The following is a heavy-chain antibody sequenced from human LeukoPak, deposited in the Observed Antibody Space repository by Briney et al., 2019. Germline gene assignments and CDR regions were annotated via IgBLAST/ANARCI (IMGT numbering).Heavy chain of an antibody. V-gene: IGHV1-18*01. Sequence: ASVKVSCKASGYTFTSYGISWVRQAPGQGLEWMGWISAYNGNTNYAQKLQGRVTMTTDTSTSTAYMELRSLRSDDTAVYYCARDSWNIVVVVAATPKGYYGMDVWGQGTTVTVSS. J-gene: IGHJ6*02. CDR3: ARDSWNIVVVVAATPKGYYGMDV. CDR1: GYTFTSYG. CDR2: ISAYNGNT. D-gene: IGHD2-15*01.